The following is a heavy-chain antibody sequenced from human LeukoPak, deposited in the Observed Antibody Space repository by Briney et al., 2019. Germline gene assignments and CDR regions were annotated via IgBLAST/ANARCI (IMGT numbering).Heavy chain of an antibody. CDR3: ARTLGSHDAFDI. Sequence: ASVKVSCKASGYTFTRYYIHWVRQAPGQVLEWMGIINPSTTTTTYAQKFQGRGTMTRDTSTSTVFMELSSLRSEDTAAYYCARTLGSHDAFDIWGQGTMVTVSS. J-gene: IGHJ3*02. D-gene: IGHD7-27*01. CDR1: GYTFTRYY. V-gene: IGHV1-46*01. CDR2: INPSTTTT.